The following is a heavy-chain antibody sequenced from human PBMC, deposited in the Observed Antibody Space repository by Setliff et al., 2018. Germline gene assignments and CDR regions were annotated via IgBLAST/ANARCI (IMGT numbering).Heavy chain of an antibody. J-gene: IGHJ4*02. CDR3: RQWFGELSRDY. Sequence: PGESLKISCAASGFTVSSNDMSWVRQAPGKGLEWIALLYGGGNTFYADSVKGRFTISGDSSKNAVYLQMNSLRADDTAVYYCRQWFGELSRDYWGPGTLVTVSS. V-gene: IGHV3-53*01. CDR2: LYGGGNT. CDR1: GFTVSSND. D-gene: IGHD3-10*01.